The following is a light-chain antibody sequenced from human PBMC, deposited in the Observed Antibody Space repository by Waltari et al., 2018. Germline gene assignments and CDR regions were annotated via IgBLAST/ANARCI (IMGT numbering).Light chain of an antibody. CDR3: MQSTQLPWT. J-gene: IGKJ1*01. CDR2: KIS. V-gene: IGKV2-24*01. CDR1: QSLVHRDGSTY. Sequence: DIVMTQTPLSSPVSLGQPASISCKSSQSLVHRDGSTYFSWLHQRPGQPPRLLIYKISNRYSGVPDRFSGSGAVTDFTRRISRVEPEDVGVYYCMQSTQLPWTFGQGTKVEIK.